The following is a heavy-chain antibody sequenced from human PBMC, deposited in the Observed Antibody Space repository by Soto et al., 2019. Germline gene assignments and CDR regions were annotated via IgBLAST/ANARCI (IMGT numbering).Heavy chain of an antibody. CDR2: VYYTGST. V-gene: IGHV4-59*08. D-gene: IGHD3-9*01. CDR1: GGSISNFY. CDR3: ARTVLGPDLLADSFVDYYYYMDV. J-gene: IGHJ6*03. Sequence: SETLSLTCTVSGGSISNFYWSWIRQPPGKGLEWIGYVYYTGSTSYNPSLKRRVTFSVDSSRGQFSLRLNSVTAADTAVYYCARTVLGPDLLADSFVDYYYYMDVWGQGTTVTVSS.